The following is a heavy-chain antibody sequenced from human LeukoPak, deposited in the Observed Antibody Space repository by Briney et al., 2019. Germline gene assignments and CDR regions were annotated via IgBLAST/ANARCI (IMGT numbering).Heavy chain of an antibody. J-gene: IGHJ4*02. CDR1: GFTFSSYV. D-gene: IGHD3-16*01. V-gene: IGHV3-33*01. Sequence: PGGSLRLSCAASGFTFSSYVMHWVRQAPGKGLEWVAVIWYDGFNKYYADSVKGRFTISRDNSKDTVDLQMNSLRADDTAVYYCARDFNWAFDYWGQGTLVTVSS. CDR2: IWYDGFNK. CDR3: ARDFNWAFDY.